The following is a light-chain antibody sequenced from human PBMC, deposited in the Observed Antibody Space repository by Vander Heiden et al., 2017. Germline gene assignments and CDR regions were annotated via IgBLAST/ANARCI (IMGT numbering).Light chain of an antibody. V-gene: IGLV1-40*01. CDR1: RSNIGAGFY. CDR2: SNI. J-gene: IGLJ1*01. CDR3: QSYDRSLNGYV. Sequence: QSVLTQPPSVSGAPGQRVTISCTGTRSNIGAGFYVHWYQQLPGTAPKLLIYSNIVRPSGVPDRFSGSKSATSASLAITGLQAEDEADYYCQSYDRSLNGYVFGTGTKVTVL.